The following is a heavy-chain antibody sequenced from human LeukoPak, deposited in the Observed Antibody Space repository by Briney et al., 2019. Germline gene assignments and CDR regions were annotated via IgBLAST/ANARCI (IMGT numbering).Heavy chain of an antibody. CDR2: ISSSGSTI. V-gene: IGHV3-48*03. CDR1: GFTFSSYE. CDR3: AREGFGGWHYSDY. Sequence: PGGSLRLSCAASGFTFSSYEMNWVRQAPGKGLEWVSYISSSGSTIYYADSVKGRFTISRDNAKNSLYLQMNSLRAEDTAVYYCAREGFGGWHYSDYWGQGTLVTVSS. D-gene: IGHD6-19*01. J-gene: IGHJ4*02.